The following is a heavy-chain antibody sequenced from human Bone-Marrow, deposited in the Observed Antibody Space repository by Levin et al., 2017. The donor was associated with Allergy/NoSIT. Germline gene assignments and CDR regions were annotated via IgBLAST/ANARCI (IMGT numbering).Heavy chain of an antibody. V-gene: IGHV3-21*01. CDR2: ISSSSSYI. J-gene: IGHJ4*02. Sequence: GESLKISCAASGFTFSSYSMNWVRQAPGKGLESVSSISSSSSYIYYADSVKGRFTISRDNAKNSLYLQMNSLRAEDTAVYYCARDSIYLYYYGSGSPLGYWGQGTLVTVSS. D-gene: IGHD3-10*01. CDR3: ARDSIYLYYYGSGSPLGY. CDR1: GFTFSSYS.